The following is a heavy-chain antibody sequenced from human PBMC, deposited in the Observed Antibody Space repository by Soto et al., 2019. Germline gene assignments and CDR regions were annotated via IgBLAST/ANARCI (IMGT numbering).Heavy chain of an antibody. CDR2: INNSGST. V-gene: IGHV4-34*01. CDR3: ARGGYTSGWFRF. J-gene: IGHJ4*02. D-gene: IGHD6-19*01. Sequence: PSETLSLTCAVHGGSFRGYHWTWIRQPPGKGLEWIGEINNSGSTNDNPSLKSRVTISRDTSKNQFSLSLSSVTAADTAIYYCARGGYTSGWFRFWGQGILVTFSS. CDR1: GGSFRGYH.